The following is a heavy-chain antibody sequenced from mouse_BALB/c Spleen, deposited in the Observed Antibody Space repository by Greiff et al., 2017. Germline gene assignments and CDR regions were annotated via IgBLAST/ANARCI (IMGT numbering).Heavy chain of an antibody. CDR3: ARGSLYYYNYAMDY. Sequence: VQLQQSGPELVKPGASVKMSCKASGYTFTSYVMHWVKQKPGQGLEWIGYINPYYDDTKYNAKFKGKATLTSDKSSSTDYMELSSLTSEDSAVYYCARGSLYYYNYAMDYGGQGTSVTVAS. V-gene: IGHV1-14*01. J-gene: IGHJ4*01. CDR1: GYTFTSYV. CDR2: INPYYDDT. D-gene: IGHD1-1*01.